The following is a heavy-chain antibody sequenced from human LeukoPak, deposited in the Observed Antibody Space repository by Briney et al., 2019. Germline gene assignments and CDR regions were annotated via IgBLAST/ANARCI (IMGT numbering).Heavy chain of an antibody. J-gene: IGHJ4*02. V-gene: IGHV3-53*01. CDR2: IYSGGST. D-gene: IGHD2-2*02. CDR1: GFTVSSNY. CDR3: AKGIDIVVVPAALQLDY. Sequence: GGSLRLSCAASGFTVSSNYMSWVRQAPGKGLEWVSVIYSGGSTYYADSVKGRFTISRDNSKNTLYLQMNSLRAEDTAVYYCAKGIDIVVVPAALQLDYWGQGTLVTVSS.